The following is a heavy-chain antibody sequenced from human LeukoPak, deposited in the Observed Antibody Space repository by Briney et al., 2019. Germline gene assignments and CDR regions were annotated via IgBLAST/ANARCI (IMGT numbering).Heavy chain of an antibody. J-gene: IGHJ4*02. CDR2: ISAYNGNT. Sequence: ASVKVSCKASGYTFTSYGISWVRQAPGQGLEWMGWISAYNGNTNYAQKLQGRVTMTTDASTSTAYMELRSLRSDDTAVYYCARGSSSWYFGYFDYWGQGTLVTVSS. CDR3: ARGSSSWYFGYFDY. CDR1: GYTFTSYG. D-gene: IGHD6-13*01. V-gene: IGHV1-18*01.